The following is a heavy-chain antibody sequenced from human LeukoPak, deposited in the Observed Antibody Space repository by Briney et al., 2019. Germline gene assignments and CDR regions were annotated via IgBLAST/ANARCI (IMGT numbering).Heavy chain of an antibody. CDR2: ISTSSRYI. J-gene: IGHJ5*02. D-gene: IGHD2-2*01. V-gene: IGHV3-21*01. CDR1: GFTLSTFH. Sequence: GSLRLSCAASGFTLSTFHMNWLRQAPGKGLEWVSSISTSSRYIYYRDSVKGRFTISRDDAKNSLYLQMNSLRVEDTAVYYCARADCSGSTCYLRRSWFDPWGQGTLVTVSS. CDR3: ARADCSGSTCYLRRSWFDP.